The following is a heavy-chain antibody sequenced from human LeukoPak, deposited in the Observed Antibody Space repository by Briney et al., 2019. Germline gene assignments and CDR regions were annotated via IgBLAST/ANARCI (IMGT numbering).Heavy chain of an antibody. Sequence: PGGSLRLSCVASGFTFDDYAMHWVRQAPGKGLEWVSGISWNSGSIGYADSVKGRFTISRDNAKNSVYLQMNSLRAEDTALYYCAKDTSSYYYGSGSYSNFDYWGQGTLVTVSS. CDR3: AKDTSSYYYGSGSYSNFDY. J-gene: IGHJ4*02. V-gene: IGHV3-9*01. D-gene: IGHD3-10*01. CDR2: ISWNSGSI. CDR1: GFTFDDYA.